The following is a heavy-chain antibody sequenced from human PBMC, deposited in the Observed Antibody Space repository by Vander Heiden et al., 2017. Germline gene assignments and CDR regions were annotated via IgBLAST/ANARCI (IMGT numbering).Heavy chain of an antibody. CDR3: ASLYYYGSGSYYNDNWFDP. V-gene: IGHV3-30*04. Sequence: QVQLVESGGGVVQPGRSLRLSCPASGFTFSSYPIHWVRQAPGKGLEWVEVITYDGRNKYYADSVKGRFTISRDNSKNTLYLQMNSLRAEDTAVYYCASLYYYGSGSYYNDNWFDPWGQGTLVTVSS. CDR2: ITYDGRNK. J-gene: IGHJ5*02. D-gene: IGHD3-10*01. CDR1: GFTFSSYP.